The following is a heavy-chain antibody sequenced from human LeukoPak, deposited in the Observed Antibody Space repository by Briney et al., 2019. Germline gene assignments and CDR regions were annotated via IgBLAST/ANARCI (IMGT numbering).Heavy chain of an antibody. J-gene: IGHJ4*02. V-gene: IGHV3-23*01. CDR3: AKDTYTHSGTYYLYYFDY. CDR1: GFTFSSYA. D-gene: IGHD1-26*01. CDR2: ISGSGGST. Sequence: RGSLRLSCAASGFTFSSYAVTWVRQAPGKGLEWVSGISGSGGSTHYADSVKGRFTISRDNSKNTLYLQMNSPRAEDTAVYYCAKDTYTHSGTYYLYYFDYWGQGTLVTVSS.